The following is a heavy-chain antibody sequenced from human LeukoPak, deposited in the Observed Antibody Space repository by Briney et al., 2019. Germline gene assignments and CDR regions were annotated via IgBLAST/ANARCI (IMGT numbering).Heavy chain of an antibody. D-gene: IGHD4-17*01. V-gene: IGHV3-23*01. CDR1: GFTFSSYA. CDR3: AKSLEPMTTVTTYCDY. J-gene: IGHJ4*02. CDR2: ISGSGGST. Sequence: GGSLRLSCAASGFTFSSYAMSWVRQAPGKGLEWVSAISGSGGSTYYADSVKGRFTISRDNSKNTLYLQMNSLRAEDTAVYYCAKSLEPMTTVTTYCDYWGQGTLVTVSS.